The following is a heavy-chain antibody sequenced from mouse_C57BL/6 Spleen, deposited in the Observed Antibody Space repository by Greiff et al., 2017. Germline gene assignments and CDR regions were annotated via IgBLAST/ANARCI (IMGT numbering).Heavy chain of an antibody. CDR1: GFSLTSYG. D-gene: IGHD3-1*01. Sequence: VQLQQSGPGLVQPSQSLSITCTVSGFSLTSYGVHWVRQSPGKGLEWLGVIWSGGSTDYNAAFISRLSISKDKSKSQVFFKMNSLQADDTAIYYCARSRYYFDYWGQGTTLTVSS. CDR3: ARSRYYFDY. V-gene: IGHV2-2*01. J-gene: IGHJ2*01. CDR2: IWSGGST.